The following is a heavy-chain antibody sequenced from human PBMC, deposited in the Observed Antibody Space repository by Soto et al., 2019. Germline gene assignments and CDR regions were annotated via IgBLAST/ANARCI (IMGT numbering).Heavy chain of an antibody. CDR1: GYTFTGHY. J-gene: IGHJ4*02. D-gene: IGHD3-10*01. Sequence: VASVKVSCKASGYTFTGHYIHWVRQAPGQGPEWMGEVGPASGDTRYAQEFQGRVTMTRDTSITTVYMELNNLSPDDTAVYYCGRGRSGQLVVFYWGQGTPVTVSS. CDR3: GRGRSGQLVVFY. CDR2: VGPASGDT. V-gene: IGHV1-2*02.